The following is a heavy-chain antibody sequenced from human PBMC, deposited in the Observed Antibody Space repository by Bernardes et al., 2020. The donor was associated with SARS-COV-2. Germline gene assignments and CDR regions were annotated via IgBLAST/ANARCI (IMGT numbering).Heavy chain of an antibody. CDR2: IYTSGSS. D-gene: IGHD2-21*02. Sequence: PETLSLTSTVATASISSSTDEWGWTRPPPGQAPQWIDSIYTSGSSYYTTSLQSRVSESADTSKNQFSRRLSFATAADTAVYYCAGSSCGIDCYIGGLRSWDYGMDVWGQGITVTVSS. V-gene: IGHV4-39*01. CDR3: AGSSCGIDCYIGGLRSWDYGMDV. J-gene: IGHJ6*02. CDR1: TASISSSTDE.